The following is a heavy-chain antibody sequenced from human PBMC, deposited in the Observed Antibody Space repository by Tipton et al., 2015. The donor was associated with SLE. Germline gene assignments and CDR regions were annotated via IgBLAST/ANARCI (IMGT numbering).Heavy chain of an antibody. V-gene: IGHV1-2*06. CDR1: GYTFTGYY. Sequence: QSGAEVKEPGASVKVSCRASGYTFTGYYVHWVRQAPGQGLEWMGRINPNSGGTVYAQKFQGRVSMTRDTSGSTSYMDLSSLRSDDTAVYYCARDVGLTAAGFFDYWGQGTLVTVSS. CDR3: ARDVGLTAAGFFDY. J-gene: IGHJ4*02. D-gene: IGHD6-13*01. CDR2: INPNSGGT.